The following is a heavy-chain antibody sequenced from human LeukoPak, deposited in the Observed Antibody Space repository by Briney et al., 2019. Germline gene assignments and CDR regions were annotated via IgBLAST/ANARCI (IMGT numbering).Heavy chain of an antibody. Sequence: GGSLSLSCAASGFTFSSYVMHWVRQAPGKGLEYVSSISSNGVNTYYANSVKGRFTISRDNSKNTLYLQMGSLRAEDMAVYYCAKAGEVGIVVVPAAMGHYYYMDVWGKGTTVTVSS. CDR2: ISSNGVNT. CDR1: GFTFSSYV. J-gene: IGHJ6*03. V-gene: IGHV3-64*01. CDR3: AKAGEVGIVVVPAAMGHYYYMDV. D-gene: IGHD2-2*01.